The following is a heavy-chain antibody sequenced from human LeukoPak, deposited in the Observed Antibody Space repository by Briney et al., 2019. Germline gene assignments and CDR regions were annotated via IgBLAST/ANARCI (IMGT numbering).Heavy chain of an antibody. Sequence: GGSLRLSCAASGFTFSSYWMHWVRQAPGKGLVWVSRINTDGSSTSYADSVKGRFTISRDNAKNTLYLQMNSLRAEDTAVYYCARDGDFWSGYFHFDYWGQGTLVTVSS. J-gene: IGHJ4*02. CDR1: GFTFSSYW. V-gene: IGHV3-74*01. CDR3: ARDGDFWSGYFHFDY. CDR2: INTDGSST. D-gene: IGHD3-3*01.